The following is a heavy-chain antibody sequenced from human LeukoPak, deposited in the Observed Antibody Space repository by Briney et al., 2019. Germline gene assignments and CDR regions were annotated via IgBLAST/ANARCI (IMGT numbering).Heavy chain of an antibody. Sequence: SGTLSLTCAVSGGSISSNHWWSWVRPPPGKGLEWIGEIYHSGSTNCNPSLKSRVAISVDKSKNQFSLKLSSVTAADTAVYYCARYSSGYYTNYYFDYWGQGTLVTVSS. D-gene: IGHD3-3*01. CDR3: ARYSSGYYTNYYFDY. CDR1: GGSISSNHW. CDR2: IYHSGST. J-gene: IGHJ4*02. V-gene: IGHV4-4*02.